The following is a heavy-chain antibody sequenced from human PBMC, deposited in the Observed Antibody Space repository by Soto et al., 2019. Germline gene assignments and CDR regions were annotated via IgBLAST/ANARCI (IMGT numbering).Heavy chain of an antibody. CDR2: IIPILGIA. J-gene: IGHJ4*02. CDR1: GGTFSSYT. V-gene: IGHV1-69*08. D-gene: IGHD3-10*01. CDR3: AREGRGSGSYYKG. Sequence: QVQLVQSGAEVKKPGSSVKVSCKASGGTFSSYTISWVRQAPGQGLEWMGRIIPILGIANYAQKFQGRVTITADKSTSTAYMELSSLRSEDTAVYYWAREGRGSGSYYKGWGQGTLVTVSS.